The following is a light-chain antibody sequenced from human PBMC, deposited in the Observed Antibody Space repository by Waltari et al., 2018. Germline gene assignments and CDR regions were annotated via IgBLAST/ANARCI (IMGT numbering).Light chain of an antibody. CDR1: HSVSSN. CDR2: GAS. Sequence: EIVMTQSPATLSVSPGERATLSCRASHSVSSNLAWYQQKPGQAPRLLIYGASTRATGIPARFSGSGSGTEFALTISSMQSEDFAVYYCQQYSDWPQFGQGPRWKS. V-gene: IGKV3-15*01. J-gene: IGKJ1*01. CDR3: QQYSDWPQ.